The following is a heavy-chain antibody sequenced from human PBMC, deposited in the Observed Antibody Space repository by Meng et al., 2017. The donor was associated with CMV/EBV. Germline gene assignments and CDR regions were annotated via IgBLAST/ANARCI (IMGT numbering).Heavy chain of an antibody. CDR1: GYSFTSYW. J-gene: IGHJ4*02. D-gene: IGHD2-2*01. CDR3: ARSIVVVRQEIYYFDY. Sequence: GESLKISCQGSGYSFTSYWIGWVRQMPGKGLEWMGIIYPGDSDTRYSPSFQGQVTISADKSISTAYLQWSSLKASDTAMYYCARSIVVVRQEIYYFDYWGQGTLVTVSS. CDR2: IYPGDSDT. V-gene: IGHV5-51*01.